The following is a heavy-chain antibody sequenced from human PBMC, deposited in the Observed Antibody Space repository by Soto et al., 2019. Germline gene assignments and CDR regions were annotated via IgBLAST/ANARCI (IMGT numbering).Heavy chain of an antibody. CDR1: GDSIISNSHY. Sequence: PSETLSLTCTVSGDSIISNSHYWFCIGQSPGNGLEWIGSVFHSGSTKYNASLKSRVTISVDTSKDQFSLRLSSVTVADTAIYYCARLFNGNYYIDYWGHGTQVTVSS. CDR2: VFHSGST. J-gene: IGHJ4*01. D-gene: IGHD1-26*01. CDR3: ARLFNGNYYIDY. V-gene: IGHV4-39*01.